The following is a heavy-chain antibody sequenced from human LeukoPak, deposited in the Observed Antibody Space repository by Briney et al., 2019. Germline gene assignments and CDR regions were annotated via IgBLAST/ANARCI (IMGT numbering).Heavy chain of an antibody. CDR1: GGSNSSYY. J-gene: IGHJ4*02. V-gene: IGHV4-59*01. CDR2: IYHSGST. D-gene: IGHD1-26*01. CDR3: ARGGSYYLFDY. Sequence: SETLSLTCTVSGGSNSSYYWSWIRQPPGKGLEWIGYIYHSGSTNYNPFLKSRVTISVDTSKNQFSLKVSSVTAADTAVYYCARGGSYYLFDYWGQGTLVTVSS.